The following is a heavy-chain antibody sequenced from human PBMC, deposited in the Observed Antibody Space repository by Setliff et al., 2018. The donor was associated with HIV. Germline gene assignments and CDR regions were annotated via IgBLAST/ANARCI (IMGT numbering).Heavy chain of an antibody. CDR2: INHSGST. D-gene: IGHD3-3*01. Sequence: PSETLSLTCAVYGGSFSCYYWGWIRQPPGKGLEWIGEINHSGSTNYNPSLKSRVTIPVDTSKNQFSLKLSTVTAADTAVYYCARSETGFWSGYLNYWGQGTLVTVSS. V-gene: IGHV4-34*01. CDR1: GGSFSCYY. CDR3: ARSETGFWSGYLNY. J-gene: IGHJ4*02.